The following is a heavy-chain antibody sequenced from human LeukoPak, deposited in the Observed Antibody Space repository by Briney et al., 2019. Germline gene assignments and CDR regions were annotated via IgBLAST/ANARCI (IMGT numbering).Heavy chain of an antibody. D-gene: IGHD5-18*01. V-gene: IGHV4-4*09. Sequence: SETLSLTCTVSGGSVGNFYWSWIRQSPGRALEWIGFVYTSGSTTYSPSLKSRVTISIDTSKRQFSLTLTPVTAADTAVYYCARGRAYSYGSGYYYLDVWGEGTTVTVSS. J-gene: IGHJ6*03. CDR1: GGSVGNFY. CDR2: VYTSGST. CDR3: ARGRAYSYGSGYYYLDV.